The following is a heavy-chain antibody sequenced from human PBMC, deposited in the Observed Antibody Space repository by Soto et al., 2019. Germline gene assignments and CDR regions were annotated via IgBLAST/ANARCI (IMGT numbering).Heavy chain of an antibody. J-gene: IGHJ4*02. V-gene: IGHV3-9*01. CDR1: GFTFDDYA. D-gene: IGHD6-19*01. Sequence: PGGSLRLSCAASGFTFDDYAMHWVRQAPGKGLEWVSGISWNSGSIGYADSVKGRFTISRDNAKNSLYLQMNSLRAEDTALYYRAKDMAGGWTTRFDYWGQGTLVTVSS. CDR2: ISWNSGSI. CDR3: AKDMAGGWTTRFDY.